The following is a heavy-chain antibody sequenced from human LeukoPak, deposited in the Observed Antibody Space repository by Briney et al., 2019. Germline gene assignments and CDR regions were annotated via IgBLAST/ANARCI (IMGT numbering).Heavy chain of an antibody. Sequence: PSETLSLTCTVAGVSISSSNNYWGWIRQPPGKGLEWIASIYYSGSTYYNPSLTGRLTISVDTSQKQFSLRLTSVTAADTAVYYCARGRYLTTSGGAAAGFLDYWGQGSLVTVST. CDR3: ARGRYLTTSGGAAAGFLDY. J-gene: IGHJ4*02. CDR2: IYYSGST. V-gene: IGHV4-39*07. CDR1: GVSISSSNNY. D-gene: IGHD6-13*01.